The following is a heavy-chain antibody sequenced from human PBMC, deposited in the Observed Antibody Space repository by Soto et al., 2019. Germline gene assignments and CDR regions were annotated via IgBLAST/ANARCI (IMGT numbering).Heavy chain of an antibody. CDR2: IYHSGST. V-gene: IGHV4-4*02. Sequence: SETLSLTCAVSGGSISSSNWWCWVRQPPGKGLEWIGEIYHSGSTNYNPSLKSRVTISVDKSKNQFSLKLSSVTAADTAVYYCARARNIVVVPAAIYFDYWGQGTLVTVSS. D-gene: IGHD2-2*02. CDR1: GGSISSSNW. J-gene: IGHJ4*02. CDR3: ARARNIVVVPAAIYFDY.